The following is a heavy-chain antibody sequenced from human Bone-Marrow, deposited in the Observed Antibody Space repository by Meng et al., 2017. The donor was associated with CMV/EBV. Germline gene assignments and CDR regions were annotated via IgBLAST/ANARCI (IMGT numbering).Heavy chain of an antibody. V-gene: IGHV1-18*01. J-gene: IGHJ4*02. D-gene: IGHD3-3*01. CDR2: ISANNGNT. Sequence: QVLLLQCGGDVTKPRSAVKVSVRASGGDFRSYPISWVRQAPGEGLEWMGWISANNGNTNYAQKLPGRVTMTTDTSTSTAYMELRSLRSDDTAVYYCARVLEAAHDYWGQGTLVTVSS. CDR3: ARVLEAAHDY. CDR1: GGDFRSYP.